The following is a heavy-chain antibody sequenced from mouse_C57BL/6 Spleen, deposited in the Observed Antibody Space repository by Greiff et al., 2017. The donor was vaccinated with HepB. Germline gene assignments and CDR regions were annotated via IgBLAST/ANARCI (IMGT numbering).Heavy chain of an antibody. CDR2: ISDGGSYT. CDR1: GFTFSSYA. D-gene: IGHD2-4*01. V-gene: IGHV5-4*01. Sequence: EVQLVESGGGLVKPGGSLKLSCAASGFTFSSYAMSWVRQTPEKMLEWVATISDGGSYTYYPDNVKGRFTISRDNAKNNLYLQMSHLKSEDTAMYYCARGYDYDGGAWFAYWGQGTLVTVSA. CDR3: ARGYDYDGGAWFAY. J-gene: IGHJ3*01.